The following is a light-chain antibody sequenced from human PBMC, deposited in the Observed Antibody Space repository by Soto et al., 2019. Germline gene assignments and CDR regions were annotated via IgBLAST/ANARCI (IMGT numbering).Light chain of an antibody. V-gene: IGKV3-11*01. CDR1: PSVSSY. J-gene: IGKJ1*01. CDR2: DAS. CDR3: QQRSNWPWT. Sequence: EIVLTQSPATLSLSPGERATLSCRASPSVSSYLAWYQQKAGQARRLLIYDASNRATGIPARFSGSGSGTDFTLTISSLEPEDFAVYYCQQRSNWPWTFAQGTKVEIK.